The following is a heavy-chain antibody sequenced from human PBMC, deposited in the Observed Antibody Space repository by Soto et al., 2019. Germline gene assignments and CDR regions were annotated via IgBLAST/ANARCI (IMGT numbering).Heavy chain of an antibody. V-gene: IGHV3-21*01. CDR3: AREGDDILTGYYSYYGMDV. CDR1: GGSISSGGYS. D-gene: IGHD3-9*01. CDR2: ISSSSSYI. J-gene: IGHJ6*02. Sequence: ETLSLTCAVSGGSISSGGYSWSWIRQAPGKGLEWVSSISSSSSYIYYADSVKGRFTISRDNAKNSLYLQMNSLRAEDTAVYYCAREGDDILTGYYSYYGMDVWGQGTTVTVSS.